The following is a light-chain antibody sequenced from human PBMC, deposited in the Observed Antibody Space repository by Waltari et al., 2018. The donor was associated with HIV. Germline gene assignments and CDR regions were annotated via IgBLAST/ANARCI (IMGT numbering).Light chain of an antibody. CDR2: GKN. J-gene: IGLJ2*01. CDR3: NSRDTSGNHQV. Sequence: SSELTQDPAVSVALGQTVRITCQGDSLRSYYASWYQQKPGQAPVLVIYGKNTRPSGIPDRFSASSSGPTASLTISGAQAEDEADYYCNSRDTSGNHQVFGGGTTLTVL. CDR1: SLRSYY. V-gene: IGLV3-19*01.